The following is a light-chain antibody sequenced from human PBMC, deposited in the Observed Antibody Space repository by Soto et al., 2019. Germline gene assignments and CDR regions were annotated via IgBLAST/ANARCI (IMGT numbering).Light chain of an antibody. J-gene: IGKJ2*02. CDR3: QQYNNWPPST. V-gene: IGKV3-15*01. CDR1: QSISNS. Sequence: DIVMTQSPASLSVSPGETATLSCRASQSISNSLAWYQQKPGQAPSLLIYGASTRATGIPARFSGSGSGTEFTLTISSLQSEDSALYYCQQYNNWPPSTFGQGTKLEIK. CDR2: GAS.